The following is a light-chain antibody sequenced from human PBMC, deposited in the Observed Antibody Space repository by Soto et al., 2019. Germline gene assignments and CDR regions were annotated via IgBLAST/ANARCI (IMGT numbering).Light chain of an antibody. Sequence: QSVLTQPPSVSGAPGQRVTISCTGNSSNLGAGYDVHWYQQLPGAAPKLVIFGNRNRPSGVPERFSGSKSGTSASLAITGLQAEDEADYYCCSYADGSIYFFGTGTKLTVL. J-gene: IGLJ1*01. V-gene: IGLV1-40*01. CDR1: SSNLGAGYD. CDR3: CSYADGSIYF. CDR2: GNR.